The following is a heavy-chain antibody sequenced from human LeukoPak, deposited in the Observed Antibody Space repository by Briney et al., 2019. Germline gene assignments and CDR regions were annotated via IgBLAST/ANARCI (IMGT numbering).Heavy chain of an antibody. V-gene: IGHV3-53*01. CDR1: GFTVSSNF. D-gene: IGHD3-3*01. CDR3: ARVRTDYDFWSGYRYYYYYMDV. J-gene: IGHJ6*03. Sequence: GGSLTLSCAASGFTVSSNFMSWVRQAPGKGLEWVSITYSAGSTYYSDSVKGRSTISRDNSKNTLDLQMNSLRVEDMAVYYCARVRTDYDFWSGYRYYYYYMDVWGKGTTVTVSS. CDR2: TYSAGST.